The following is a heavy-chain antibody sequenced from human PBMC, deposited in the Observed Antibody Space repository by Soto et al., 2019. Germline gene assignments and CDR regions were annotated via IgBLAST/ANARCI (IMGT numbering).Heavy chain of an antibody. CDR3: AKVLESGYYDNAIDY. D-gene: IGHD3-22*01. CDR2: ISYDGSNK. J-gene: IGHJ4*02. Sequence: QVQLVESGGGVVQPGRSLRLSCAASGFTFSTYGMHWVRQAPGKGLEWVAVISYDGSNKYFVDSVKGRFTISRDNSKNTLYLQMNSLRAEDTAVYYCAKVLESGYYDNAIDYWGQGTLVTVSS. CDR1: GFTFSTYG. V-gene: IGHV3-30*18.